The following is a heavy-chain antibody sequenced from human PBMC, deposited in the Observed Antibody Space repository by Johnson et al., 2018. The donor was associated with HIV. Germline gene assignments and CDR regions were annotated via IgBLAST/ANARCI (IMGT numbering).Heavy chain of an antibody. J-gene: IGHJ3*02. CDR2: ISWNSGTI. CDR1: GFNFSHYA. V-gene: IGHV3-9*01. D-gene: IGHD4-17*01. CDR3: AKDMTTQAFDI. Sequence: VQLVESGGGVVQPGESLRLSCAASGFNFSHYAMHWVRQAPGRGLEWVSGISWNSGTIGYADSVQGRFTISRDNAKNSLYLQMNSLKTEDTALYYCAKDMTTQAFDIWGQGTMVIVSS.